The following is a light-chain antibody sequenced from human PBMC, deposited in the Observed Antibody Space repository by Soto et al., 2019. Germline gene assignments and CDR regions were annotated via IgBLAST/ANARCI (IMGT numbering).Light chain of an antibody. V-gene: IGLV4-69*01. Sequence: QLVLTQSPSASASLGASVKFICTLSSGHSSYAIAWHQQQPEKGPRYLMKINSDGSHSKGDGIPDRFSGSSSAAERYLTISSLQSEDEADYYCQTWGTGIRVFGTGTKLTVL. CDR3: QTWGTGIRV. CDR2: INSDGSH. CDR1: SGHSSYA. J-gene: IGLJ1*01.